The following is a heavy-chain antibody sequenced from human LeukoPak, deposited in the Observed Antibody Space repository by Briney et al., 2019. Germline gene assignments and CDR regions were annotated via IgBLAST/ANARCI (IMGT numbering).Heavy chain of an antibody. D-gene: IGHD2-15*01. J-gene: IGHJ4*02. CDR3: ARGWGYCSGGSCYFDY. V-gene: IGHV4-4*02. Sequence: SETLSLTCAVSGGSISSSNWWSWVRHPPGKGLEWIGEIYHSRSTNYNPSLKSRVTISVDKSKNQFSLKLSSVTAADTAVYYCARGWGYCSGGSCYFDYWGQGTLVTVSS. CDR2: IYHSRST. CDR1: GGSISSSNW.